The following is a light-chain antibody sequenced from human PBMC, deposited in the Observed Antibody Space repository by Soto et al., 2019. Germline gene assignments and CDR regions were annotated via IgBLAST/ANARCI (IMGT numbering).Light chain of an antibody. CDR2: GAS. CDR1: QSVSSSW. J-gene: IGKJ1*01. CDR3: QQYGSSPGT. Sequence: EIVLTQSPGTLSLSPGERATLSCRASQSVSSSWLAWYQQKPGQAPRLLIHGASGRATGIPDRFSGSGSGTDFTLTISRVEPEDFAVYYCQQYGSSPGTFGQGTKVEIK. V-gene: IGKV3-20*01.